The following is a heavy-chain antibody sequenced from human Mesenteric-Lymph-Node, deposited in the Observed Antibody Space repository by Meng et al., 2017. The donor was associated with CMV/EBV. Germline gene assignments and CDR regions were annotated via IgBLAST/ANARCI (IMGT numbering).Heavy chain of an antibody. CDR3: ARTPERYSSSSFAFDI. Sequence: SETLSLTCTVSGGSIISYYWSWIRQPPGKGLEWIGYIYYSGSTNYNPSLKSRVTISVDTSKNQFSLKLSSVTAADTAVYYCARTPERYSSSSFAFDIWGQGTMVTVSS. D-gene: IGHD6-6*01. CDR2: IYYSGST. V-gene: IGHV4-59*08. J-gene: IGHJ3*02. CDR1: GGSIISYY.